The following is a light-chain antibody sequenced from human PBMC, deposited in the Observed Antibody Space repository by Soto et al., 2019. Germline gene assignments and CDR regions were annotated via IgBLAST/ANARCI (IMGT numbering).Light chain of an antibody. CDR1: SSDVGGYKY. J-gene: IGLJ3*02. Sequence: QSALTQPASVSGSPGQSITISCTGTSSDVGGYKYVSWYQQHPGKAPKLMIYEVSNRPSGTSNRFSGSKSGNTASLTISGLQADDEADYYCSSYTSRNTWVFGGGTKVTVL. CDR2: EVS. V-gene: IGLV2-14*01. CDR3: SSYTSRNTWV.